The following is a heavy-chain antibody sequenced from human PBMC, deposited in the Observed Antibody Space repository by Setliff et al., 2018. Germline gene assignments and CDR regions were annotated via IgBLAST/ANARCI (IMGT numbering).Heavy chain of an antibody. CDR2: INSYGGDT. V-gene: IGHV1-2*02. J-gene: IGHJ6*02. CDR1: GNIFSDPY. Sequence: ASVKVSCKASGNIFSDPYMHWVRQAPGKGLEWMGWINSYGGDTNDAQTLEGRLTLTMDTSIRTTYMELATLRSDDTAVYYCARALHFGMDVWGQGTTVTVSS. CDR3: ARALHFGMDV.